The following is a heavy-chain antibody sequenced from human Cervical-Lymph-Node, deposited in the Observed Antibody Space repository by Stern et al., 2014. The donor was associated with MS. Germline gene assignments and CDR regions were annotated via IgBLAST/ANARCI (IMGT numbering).Heavy chain of an antibody. CDR2: IFWDDDK. Sequence: QITLKESGPTLVKPTQTLTLTCTFSGFSLSISGVGVAWIRQPPGKALEWLALIFWDDDKRYSPSLKSRLTITKDTSKDQVVLTMTNMDPVDTATYYCAHVNGYPPYYYYGVDVWGQGTTVTVSS. CDR1: GFSLSISGVG. D-gene: IGHD3-22*01. V-gene: IGHV2-5*02. J-gene: IGHJ6*02. CDR3: AHVNGYPPYYYYGVDV.